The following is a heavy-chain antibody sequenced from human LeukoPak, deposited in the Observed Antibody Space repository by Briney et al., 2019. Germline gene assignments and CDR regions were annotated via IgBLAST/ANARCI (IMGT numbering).Heavy chain of an antibody. CDR1: GGSFSGYY. CDR3: ASLSGSYYYYYYYGMDV. V-gene: IGHV4-34*01. J-gene: IGHJ6*02. D-gene: IGHD1-26*01. CDR2: INHSGST. Sequence: SETLSLTCAVYGGSFSGYYWSWIRQPPGKGLEWIGEINHSGSTNYNPSLKSRVTISVDTSKNQFSLKLSSVTAADTAVYYCASLSGSYYYYYYYGMDVWGQGTTVTVSS.